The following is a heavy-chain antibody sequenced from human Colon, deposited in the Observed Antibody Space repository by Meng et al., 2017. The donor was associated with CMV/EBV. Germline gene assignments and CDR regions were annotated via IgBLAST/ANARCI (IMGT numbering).Heavy chain of an antibody. CDR3: ARQTRAYCFDS. CDR1: GFSFDDYG. V-gene: IGHV3-20*04. Sequence: GESLKISCAASGFSFDDYGMIWVRQVPEKGLEWVSNINWNGISTRYADSVKGRFIISRDNAKKSLYLEMDSLRADDTAVYYCARQTRAYCFDSWGQGTLVTVSS. D-gene: IGHD2-15*01. J-gene: IGHJ4*02. CDR2: INWNGIST.